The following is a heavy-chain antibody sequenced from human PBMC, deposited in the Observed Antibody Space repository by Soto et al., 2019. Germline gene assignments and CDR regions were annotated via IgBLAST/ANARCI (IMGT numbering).Heavy chain of an antibody. CDR1: GFTFSSYA. D-gene: IGHD2-15*01. Sequence: QVQLVESGGGVVQPGRSLRLSCAASGFTFSSYAMHWVRQAPGKGLEWVAVISYDGSNKYYADSVKGRFTISRDNSKNTLYLQMNSLRAEDTAVYYCARAGGYCSGGSCAYFDYWGQGTLVTVSS. V-gene: IGHV3-30-3*01. CDR3: ARAGGYCSGGSCAYFDY. J-gene: IGHJ4*02. CDR2: ISYDGSNK.